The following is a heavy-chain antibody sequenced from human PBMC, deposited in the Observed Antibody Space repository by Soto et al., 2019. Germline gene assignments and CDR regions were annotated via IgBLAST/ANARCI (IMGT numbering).Heavy chain of an antibody. CDR2: ISGSGGTT. Sequence: GGSLRLSCAASGFTFSSFAMSWVRQAPGKGLEWVSSISGSGGTTYYADSVKGRFTISRDNSKNTLYLQMNSLRAEDTAVYYCAKVLQQLAHLDYWGQGTLVTVSS. V-gene: IGHV3-23*01. D-gene: IGHD6-13*01. J-gene: IGHJ4*02. CDR3: AKVLQQLAHLDY. CDR1: GFTFSSFA.